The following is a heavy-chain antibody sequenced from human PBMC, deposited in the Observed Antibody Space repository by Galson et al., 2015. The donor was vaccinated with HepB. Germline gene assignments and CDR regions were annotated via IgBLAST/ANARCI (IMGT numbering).Heavy chain of an antibody. CDR2: ISAYNGNT. CDR3: AREGRRRWLQSGASDI. D-gene: IGHD5-24*01. CDR1: GYTFTSYG. Sequence: SVKVSCKASGYTFTSYGISWVRQAPGQGLEWMGWISAYNGNTNYAQKLQGRVTMTTDTSTSTAYMELRSLRSDDTAVYYCAREGRRRWLQSGASDIWGQGTMVTVSS. J-gene: IGHJ3*02. V-gene: IGHV1-18*04.